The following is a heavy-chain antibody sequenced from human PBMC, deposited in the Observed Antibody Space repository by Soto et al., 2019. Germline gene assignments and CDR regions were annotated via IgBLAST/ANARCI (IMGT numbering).Heavy chain of an antibody. J-gene: IGHJ4*02. CDR2: ISHDGSTT. Sequence: HPGGSLRLSCVASGFTISNYWMHWVRQAPGKGLIWVSRISHDGSTTNYADSVKGRFTISRDNAKNTLYLQMDSLRAEDTALYYCTRVISGSSGLFDYWGQGTLVTVSS. CDR3: TRVISGSSGLFDY. CDR1: GFTISNYW. V-gene: IGHV3-74*01. D-gene: IGHD1-26*01.